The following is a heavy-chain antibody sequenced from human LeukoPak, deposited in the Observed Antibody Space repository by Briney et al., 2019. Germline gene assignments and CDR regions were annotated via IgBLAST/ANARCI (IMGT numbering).Heavy chain of an antibody. Sequence: VRSLRLSCAASGFTFSSYGMHWVRQAPGKGLEWVAVISYDGSNKYYADSVKGRFTISRDNSKNTLYLQTNSLRAEDTAVYYCAKEYPSYYYDSSGYFDYWGQGTLVTVSS. CDR1: GFTFSSYG. CDR2: ISYDGSNK. D-gene: IGHD3-22*01. J-gene: IGHJ4*02. V-gene: IGHV3-30*18. CDR3: AKEYPSYYYDSSGYFDY.